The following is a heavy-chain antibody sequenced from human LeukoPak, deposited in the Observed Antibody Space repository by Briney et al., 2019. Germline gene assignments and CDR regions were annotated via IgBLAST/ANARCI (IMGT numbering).Heavy chain of an antibody. V-gene: IGHV5-51*01. J-gene: IGHJ4*02. D-gene: IGHD6-19*01. CDR1: GYTFTSYW. CDR2: INPGDSDT. CDR3: ARSISSGWY. Sequence: SGGSLRLSCAASGYTFTSYWIGWVRQMPGKGLEWMGIINPGDSDTRYSPSFQGQVTISVDKSISTAYLQWSSLKASDTAMYYCARSISSGWYWGLGTLVTVSS.